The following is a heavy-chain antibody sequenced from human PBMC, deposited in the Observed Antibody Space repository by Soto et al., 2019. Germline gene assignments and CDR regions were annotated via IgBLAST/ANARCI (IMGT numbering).Heavy chain of an antibody. J-gene: IGHJ1*01. CDR3: ARHSGVAEDGTD. CDR1: AYSFTNYW. D-gene: IGHD6-13*01. V-gene: IGHV5-51*01. Sequence: GASQKISSNGSAYSFTNYWIGWVRQMPGKGLEWMGVIYPGDSDTRYSPSLQGQVAISADKSINTAYLQWSRLKASDTAMYYCARHSGVAEDGTDWGQGTLVTVSS. CDR2: IYPGDSDT.